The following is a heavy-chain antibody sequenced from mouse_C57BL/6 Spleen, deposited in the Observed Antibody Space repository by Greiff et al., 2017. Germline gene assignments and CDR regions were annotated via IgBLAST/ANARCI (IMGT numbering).Heavy chain of an antibody. Sequence: QVQLQQPGAELVMPGASVKLSCKASGYTFTSYWMHWVKQRPGQGLEWIGEIDPSDSYTNYNQKFKGKSTLTVDKSSSTAYMQLSSLTSEASAVYYCASGVITTAPWFAYWGQGTLVTVSA. CDR3: ASGVITTAPWFAY. V-gene: IGHV1-69*01. CDR1: GYTFTSYW. D-gene: IGHD1-1*01. CDR2: IDPSDSYT. J-gene: IGHJ3*01.